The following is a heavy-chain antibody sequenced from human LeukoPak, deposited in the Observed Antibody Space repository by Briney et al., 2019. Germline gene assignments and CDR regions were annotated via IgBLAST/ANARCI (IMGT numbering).Heavy chain of an antibody. V-gene: IGHV3-7*01. D-gene: IGHD3-10*01. CDR2: IKPDGSQI. J-gene: IGHJ6*03. Sequence: PGGSLRLSCAASGFTFSSYWMTWVRQAPGKGLEGVANIKPDGSQIYYVDSVKGRFTISRDNAKNSLYLQMNSLRAEDTAVYYCAREKPHPGHYYYYMDVWGKGTTVTVSS. CDR3: AREKPHPGHYYYYMDV. CDR1: GFTFSSYW.